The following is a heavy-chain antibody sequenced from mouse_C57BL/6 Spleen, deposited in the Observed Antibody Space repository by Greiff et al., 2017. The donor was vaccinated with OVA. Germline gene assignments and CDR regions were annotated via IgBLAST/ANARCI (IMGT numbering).Heavy chain of an antibody. CDR1: GYTFTDYN. Sequence: EVQLQQSGPELVKPGASVKIPCKASGYTFTDYNMDWVKQSHGKSLEWIGDINPNNGGTIYNQKFKGKATLTVDKSSSTAYMELRSLTSEDTAVYYCARRFYYYGSSGQGYFDYWGQSTTLTVAS. CDR3: ARRFYYYGSSGQGYFDY. D-gene: IGHD1-1*01. V-gene: IGHV1-18*01. CDR2: INPNNGGT. J-gene: IGHJ2*01.